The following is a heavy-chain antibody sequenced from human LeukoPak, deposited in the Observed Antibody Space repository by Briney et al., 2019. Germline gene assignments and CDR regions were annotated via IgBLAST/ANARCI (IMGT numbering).Heavy chain of an antibody. J-gene: IGHJ4*02. CDR2: ISGSGGST. CDR3: ATRGYSYGAHFDY. CDR1: GFTFSSYG. V-gene: IGHV3-23*01. Sequence: GGSLRLSCAASGFTFSSYGMSWVRQAPGKGLEWVSAISGSGGSTYYADSVKGRFTISRDNSKDTLYLQMNSLRAEDTAVYYCATRGYSYGAHFDYWGQGTLVTVSS. D-gene: IGHD5-18*01.